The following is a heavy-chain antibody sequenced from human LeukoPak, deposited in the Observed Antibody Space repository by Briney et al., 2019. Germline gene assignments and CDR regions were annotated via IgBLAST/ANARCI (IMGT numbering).Heavy chain of an antibody. CDR3: ARDCSSSTCQHGMDV. J-gene: IGHJ6*04. D-gene: IGHD2-2*01. V-gene: IGHV3-7*03. CDR1: GLTFSSYW. Sequence: GGSLRLSCAASGLTFSSYWMSWVRQAPGKGPEWVANIKEDGSVKRYVDSVKGRFTISRDNAKNSLYLQMNSLRAEDTAVYYCARDCSSSTCQHGMDVWGKGTTVTVSS. CDR2: IKEDGSVK.